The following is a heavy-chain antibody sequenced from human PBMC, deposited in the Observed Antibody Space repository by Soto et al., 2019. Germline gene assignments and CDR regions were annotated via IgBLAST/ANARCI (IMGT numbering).Heavy chain of an antibody. CDR2: IKQAGSEK. D-gene: IGHD3-16*01. J-gene: IGHJ6*02. CDR3: ARRGNYYDGMDV. Sequence: EVPLVESGGGLVQPGGSLRLSCAASGFTFSSYWMSWVRQAPGKGLEWVANIKQAGSEKYYVDSVKGRFTISRDNDKNSRYLQMNSLRAEDTAVYDCARRGNYYDGMDVWGQGTTVTVSS. V-gene: IGHV3-7*03. CDR1: GFTFSSYW.